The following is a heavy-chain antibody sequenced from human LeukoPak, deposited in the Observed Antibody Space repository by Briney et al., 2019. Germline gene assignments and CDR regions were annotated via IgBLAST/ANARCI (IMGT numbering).Heavy chain of an antibody. CDR3: ARDGGDGYNSGDY. V-gene: IGHV1-69*04. J-gene: IGHJ4*02. CDR1: GGTFSSYA. Sequence: SVKVSCKASGGTFSSYAISWVRQAPGQGLEWMGRIIPILGIANYAQKFQGRVTITADKSTSTAYMELSSLRSEDTAVYYCARDGGDGYNSGDYWGQGTLVTVSS. D-gene: IGHD5-24*01. CDR2: IIPILGIA.